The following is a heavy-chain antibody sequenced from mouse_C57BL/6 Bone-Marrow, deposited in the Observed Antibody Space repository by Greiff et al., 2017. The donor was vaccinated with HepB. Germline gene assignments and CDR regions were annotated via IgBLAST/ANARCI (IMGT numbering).Heavy chain of an antibody. CDR2: IYPGDGDT. Sequence: QVQLKESGAELVKPGASVKISCKASGYAFSSYWMNWVKQRPGKGLEWIGQIYPGDGDTNYNGKFKGKATLTADKSSSTAYMQLSSLTSEDSAVYFCARCYGSSYRYFDVWGTGTTVTVSS. CDR3: ARCYGSSYRYFDV. CDR1: GYAFSSYW. V-gene: IGHV1-80*01. D-gene: IGHD1-1*01. J-gene: IGHJ1*03.